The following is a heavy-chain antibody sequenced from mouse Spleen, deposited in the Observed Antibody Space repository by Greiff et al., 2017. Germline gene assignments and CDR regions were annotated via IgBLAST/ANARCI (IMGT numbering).Heavy chain of an antibody. D-gene: IGHD1-3*01. V-gene: IGHV3-6*01. Sequence: EVKLQESGPGLVKPSQSLSLTCSVTGYSITSGYYWNWIRQFPGNKLEWMGYISYDGSNNYNPSLKNRISITRDTSKNQFFLKLNSVTTEDTATYYCARAQYKVAYWGQGTLVTVSA. CDR3: ARAQYKVAY. CDR2: ISYDGSN. CDR1: GYSITSGYY. J-gene: IGHJ3*01.